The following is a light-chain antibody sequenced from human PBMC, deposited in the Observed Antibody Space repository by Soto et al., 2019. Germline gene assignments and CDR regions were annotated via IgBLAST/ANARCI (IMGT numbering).Light chain of an antibody. J-gene: IGKJ2*01. CDR1: QSVSSN. CDR2: GAS. Sequence: EIVMTQSPATLSVFPGERATLSCRASQSVSSNLAWYQQKPGQAPRLLIYGASTRATGIPARFSGSGSGTYFTLTFSILQSEDFASYYWQQYNNWPRTFGQGTKLEIK. V-gene: IGKV3-15*01. CDR3: QQYNNWPRT.